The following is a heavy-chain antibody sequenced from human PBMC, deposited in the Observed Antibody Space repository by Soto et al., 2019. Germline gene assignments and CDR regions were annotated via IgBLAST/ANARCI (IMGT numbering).Heavy chain of an antibody. CDR1: GGSLSSYY. J-gene: IGHJ6*02. D-gene: IGHD5-12*01. CDR2: IYHSGST. V-gene: IGHV4-59*12. Sequence: SETLSLTCVVSGGSLSSYYWSWIRQPPGKGLEWIGYIYHSGSTNYNPSLKSRVTISVDRSKNQFSLKLSSVTAADTAVYYCARRRGFPYYYGMDVWGQGTTVTVSS. CDR3: ARRRGFPYYYGMDV.